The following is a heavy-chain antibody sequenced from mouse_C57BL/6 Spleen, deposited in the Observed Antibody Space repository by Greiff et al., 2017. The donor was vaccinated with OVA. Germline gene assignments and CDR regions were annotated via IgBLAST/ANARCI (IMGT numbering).Heavy chain of an antibody. Sequence: EVMLVESGGGLVKPGGSLKLSCAASGFTFSSYAMSWVRQTPEKRLEWVATISDGGSYTYYPDNVKGRFTISRDNAKNNLYLQMSHLKSEDTAMYYCARVIYCDYDEGAMDYWGQGTSVTVSS. J-gene: IGHJ4*01. D-gene: IGHD2-4*01. CDR1: GFTFSSYA. V-gene: IGHV5-4*03. CDR2: ISDGGSYT. CDR3: ARVIYCDYDEGAMDY.